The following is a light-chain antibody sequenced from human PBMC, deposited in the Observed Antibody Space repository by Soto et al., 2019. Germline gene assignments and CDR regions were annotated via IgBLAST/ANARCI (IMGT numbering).Light chain of an antibody. J-gene: IGLJ2*01. Sequence: QSALTQPASVSGSPGQSIAISCTGSSSDIGAYNYVSWYQHHPGKAPKLIIYDVTSRPSGVSSRFSGAKSGHAASLIISGLQPEDEADYFGASYTDYNPLVIFGGGTKLTVL. V-gene: IGLV2-14*01. CDR1: SSDIGAYNY. CDR2: DVT. CDR3: ASYTDYNPLVI.